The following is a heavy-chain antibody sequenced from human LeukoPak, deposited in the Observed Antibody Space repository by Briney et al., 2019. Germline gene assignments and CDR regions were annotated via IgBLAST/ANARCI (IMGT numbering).Heavy chain of an antibody. J-gene: IGHJ4*02. CDR1: GYTFTSYD. CDR2: MNPNSGNT. V-gene: IGHV1-8*03. CDR3: ARGRTVYAHFDY. D-gene: IGHD2-8*01. Sequence: ASVKVSCKAPGYTFTSYDINWVRQATGQGLEWMGWMNPNSGNTGYAQKFQGRVTITRNTSISTAYMELSSLRSEDTAVYYCARGRTVYAHFDYWGQGTLVTVSS.